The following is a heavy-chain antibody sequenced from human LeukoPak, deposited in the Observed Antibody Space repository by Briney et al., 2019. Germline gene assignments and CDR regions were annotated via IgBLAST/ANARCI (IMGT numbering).Heavy chain of an antibody. CDR1: GFTFSSYW. Sequence: GGSLRLSCAASGFTFSSYWMHWVRQAPGKGLEWVSLISWDGGSTYYADSVKGRFTISRDNSKNSLYLQMNSLRAEDTALYYCAKGTANWNYVGGNFDYWGQGTLVTVSS. CDR2: ISWDGGST. D-gene: IGHD1-7*01. CDR3: AKGTANWNYVGGNFDY. J-gene: IGHJ4*02. V-gene: IGHV3-43D*03.